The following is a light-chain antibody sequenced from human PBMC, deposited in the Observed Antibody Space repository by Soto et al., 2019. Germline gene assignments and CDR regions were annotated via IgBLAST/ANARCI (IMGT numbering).Light chain of an antibody. CDR3: QQYNSYWM. CDR2: DAS. J-gene: IGKJ1*01. V-gene: IGKV1-5*01. CDR1: QSISSW. Sequence: DIQMTQSPSTLSACVGDRVTITCRASQSISSWLAWYQQKPGKAPKLLIYDASSLESGVPSRFSGSGSGTEFTLTISSLQPDDFATYYCQQYNSYWMFGQGTKVEIK.